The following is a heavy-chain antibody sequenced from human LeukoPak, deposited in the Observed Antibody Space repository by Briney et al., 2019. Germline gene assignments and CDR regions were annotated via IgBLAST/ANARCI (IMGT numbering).Heavy chain of an antibody. V-gene: IGHV4-39*07. CDR3: ARAGYGDQVSRFDY. Sequence: PSETLSLTCTVSGGSISSSSYYWGWIRQPPGKGLEWIGTIYYSGTTYYNPSLKSRVTISVDTSKNQFSLKLSSVTAADTAVYYCARAGYGDQVSRFDYWGQGTLVTVSS. CDR1: GGSISSSSYY. J-gene: IGHJ4*02. D-gene: IGHD4-17*01. CDR2: IYYSGTT.